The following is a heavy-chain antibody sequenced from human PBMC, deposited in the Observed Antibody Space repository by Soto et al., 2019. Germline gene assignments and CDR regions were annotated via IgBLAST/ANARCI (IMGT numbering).Heavy chain of an antibody. CDR3: ARPLIVGATCFDY. CDR2: ISSSSSTT. CDR1: GFTFSSYS. D-gene: IGHD1-26*01. J-gene: IGHJ4*02. Sequence: GGSLRLSCAASGFTFSSYSMNWVRQAPGKGLEWVSYISSSSSTTYYADSVKGRFTISRDNAKNSLYLQMNSLRDEDTAVYYCARPLIVGATCFDYWGQGTLVTVSS. V-gene: IGHV3-48*02.